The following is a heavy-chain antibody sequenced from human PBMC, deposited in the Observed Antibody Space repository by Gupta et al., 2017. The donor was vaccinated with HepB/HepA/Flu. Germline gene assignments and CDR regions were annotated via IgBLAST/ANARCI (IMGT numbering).Heavy chain of an antibody. CDR1: GFTFRPHR. CDR3: ARGSGSTTRALDI. CDR2: IKQDGSEK. D-gene: IGHD2/OR15-2a*01. V-gene: IGHV3-7*01. Sequence: EVQLVESGGGLVQPGGSLRLSCAPPGFTFRPHRMDLVRQAPGKGLEWVANIKQDGSEKKYVESVKGRFTISRDNAKDSLYLQMDSLRAEDTAVYYCARGSGSTTRALDIWGQGTMVTVSS. J-gene: IGHJ3*02.